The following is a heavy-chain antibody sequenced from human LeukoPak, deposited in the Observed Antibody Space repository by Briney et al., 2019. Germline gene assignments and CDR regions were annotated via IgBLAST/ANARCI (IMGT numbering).Heavy chain of an antibody. V-gene: IGHV4-59*01. Sequence: PSETLSLTCTVSGSPISSYYWSWIRQPPGKGLEWIGYIYDSGSTNYNPSLKSRVTISVDTSKNQFSLKLSSVTAADTAVYYCARGGSGYDSFYYYGMDVWGQGTTVTVSS. J-gene: IGHJ6*02. CDR3: ARGGSGYDSFYYYGMDV. D-gene: IGHD5-12*01. CDR2: IYDSGST. CDR1: GSPISSYY.